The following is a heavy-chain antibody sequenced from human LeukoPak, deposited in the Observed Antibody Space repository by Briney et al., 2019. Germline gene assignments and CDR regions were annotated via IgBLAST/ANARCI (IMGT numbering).Heavy chain of an antibody. Sequence: SETLSLTCTVSGGSISSGSYYWSWIRQPAGKGLEWIGRIYTSGSTNYNPSLKSRVTISVDTSKNQFSLKLSSVTAADTAVYYCARYGGYVSGFDYWGQGTLVTVSS. V-gene: IGHV4-61*02. CDR1: GGSISSGSYY. CDR2: IYTSGST. J-gene: IGHJ4*02. CDR3: ARYGGYVSGFDY. D-gene: IGHD5-12*01.